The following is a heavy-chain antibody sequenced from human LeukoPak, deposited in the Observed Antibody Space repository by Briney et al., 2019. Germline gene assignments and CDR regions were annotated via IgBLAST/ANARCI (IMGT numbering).Heavy chain of an antibody. CDR2: ISSSGSTI. D-gene: IGHD3-10*02. CDR3: AELGITMIGGV. V-gene: IGHV3-48*03. CDR1: GFTFSSYE. Sequence: GGSLRLSCVGSGFTFSSYEMNWVRQAPGKGLEWVSYISSSGSTIYYADSVKGRFTISRDNAKNSLYLQMNSLRAEDTAVYYCAELGITMIGGVWGKGTTVTISS. J-gene: IGHJ6*04.